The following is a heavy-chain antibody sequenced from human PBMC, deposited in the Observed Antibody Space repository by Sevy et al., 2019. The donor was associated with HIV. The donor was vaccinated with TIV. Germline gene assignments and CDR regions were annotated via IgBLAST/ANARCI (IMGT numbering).Heavy chain of an antibody. D-gene: IGHD2-2*01. CDR3: ARVRGFVVVPAAIDY. CDR2: ISSSSSYI. Sequence: GGSLRLSCAASGFTFSSYSMNWVRQAPGKGLEWVSSISSSSSYIYYADSVKGRFTISRDNAKNSLYLQMNSLRAEDTAVYYCARVRGFVVVPAAIDYWGQGTLVTVS. J-gene: IGHJ4*02. V-gene: IGHV3-21*01. CDR1: GFTFSSYS.